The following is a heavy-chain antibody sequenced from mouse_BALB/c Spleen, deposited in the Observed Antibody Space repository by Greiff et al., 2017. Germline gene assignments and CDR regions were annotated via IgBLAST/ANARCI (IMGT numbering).Heavy chain of an antibody. CDR3: ARSSSYGYFDV. J-gene: IGHJ1*01. CDR2: ISYSGST. CDR1: GYSITSDYA. D-gene: IGHD1-1*01. Sequence: EVQLVESGPGLVKPSQSLSLTCTVTGYSITSDYAWNWIRQFPGNKLEWMGYISYSGSTSYNPSLKSRISITRDTSKNQFFLQLNSVTTEDTATYYCARSSSYGYFDVWGAGTTVTVSS. V-gene: IGHV3-2*02.